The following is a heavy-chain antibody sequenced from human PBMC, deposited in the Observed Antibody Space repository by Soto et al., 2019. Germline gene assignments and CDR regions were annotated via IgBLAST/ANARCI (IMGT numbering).Heavy chain of an antibody. V-gene: IGHV4-61*01. D-gene: IGHD3-3*01. CDR1: GGSVSSGSYY. CDR2: VYSSGST. CDR3: ARGLGFITTLDTSAP. Sequence: NPSETLSLTCTVSGGSVSSGSYYWSWIRQPPGKGLEWIGYVYSSGSTNYNPSLRSRAIISADTSKNQFSLKLSSVTAADTAVYYCARGLGFITTLDTSAPWGQGTLVTVSS. J-gene: IGHJ5*02.